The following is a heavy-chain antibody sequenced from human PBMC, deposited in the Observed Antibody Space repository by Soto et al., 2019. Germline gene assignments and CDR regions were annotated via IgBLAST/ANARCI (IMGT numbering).Heavy chain of an antibody. CDR2: INAGNGNT. V-gene: IGHV1-3*01. J-gene: IGHJ3*02. CDR1: GNTFTGYT. CDR3: AREREWEPLHDAFDI. Sequence: ASVKVSCKASGNTFTGYTMHWGRQAPGQRLEWMGWINAGNGNTKYSQKFQGRVTISRDTSARTAYMELSSLRSEDTAVYYCAREREWEPLHDAFDIWGQGTMVTVSS. D-gene: IGHD1-26*01.